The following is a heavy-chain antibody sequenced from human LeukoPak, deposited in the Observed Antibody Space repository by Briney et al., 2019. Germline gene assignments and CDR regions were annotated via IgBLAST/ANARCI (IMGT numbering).Heavy chain of an antibody. CDR1: GYTFTSYG. J-gene: IGHJ3*02. D-gene: IGHD6-25*01. Sequence: GASVKVSCKASGYTFTSYGISWVRQAPGQGLEWMGGIIPIFGTANYAQKFQGRVTITADESTSTAYMELSSLRSEDTAVYYCASRLSPYAFDIWGQGTMVTVSS. CDR2: IIPIFGTA. V-gene: IGHV1-69*13. CDR3: ASRLSPYAFDI.